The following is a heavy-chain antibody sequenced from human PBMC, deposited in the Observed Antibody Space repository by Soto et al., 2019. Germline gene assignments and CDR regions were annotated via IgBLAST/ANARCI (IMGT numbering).Heavy chain of an antibody. CDR3: TGGLHYDTTGRNFAD. CDR1: GYRSTSYG. Sequence: GAAVKLTWKASGYRSTSYGISSGRQAPGQGLEWMGWINPTTGDTKYAQKFQDSVTMTWDTSVTTAYLELSRLRSDDTAVYYCTGGLHYDTTGRNFADWG. J-gene: IGHJ4*01. V-gene: IGHV1-2*04. D-gene: IGHD1-1*01. CDR2: INPTTGDT.